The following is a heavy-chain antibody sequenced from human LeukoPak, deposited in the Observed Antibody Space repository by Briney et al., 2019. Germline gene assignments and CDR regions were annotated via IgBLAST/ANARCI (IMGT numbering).Heavy chain of an antibody. CDR2: ISSSGNTL. Sequence: KPGGSLRLSCAASGFTFSDYYMSWIRQAPGRGREGVSYISSSGNTLYYADSVKGRFTISRYNAKNSLYLQMSSLRAEDTAVYYCARVQRVWGTSLYWFDPWGQGTLVTVSS. CDR3: ARVQRVWGTSLYWFDP. J-gene: IGHJ5*02. D-gene: IGHD3-16*01. CDR1: GFTFSDYY. V-gene: IGHV3-11*04.